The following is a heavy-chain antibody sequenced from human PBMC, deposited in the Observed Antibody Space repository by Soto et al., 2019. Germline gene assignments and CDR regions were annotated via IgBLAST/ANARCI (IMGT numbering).Heavy chain of an antibody. CDR2: ISYDGNVA. J-gene: IGHJ4*02. Sequence: QVQLVESGGGVVQPGRSLRLSCAASGFTFSNYGMHWVRQAPGKGLEWVIVISYDGNVAYYADSVKGRFTISRDNSKNTLYLQMNSLRTEDTAMYYCAKEGPITNWYFDYWGPGNLVTVSS. V-gene: IGHV3-30*18. D-gene: IGHD1-1*01. CDR3: AKEGPITNWYFDY. CDR1: GFTFSNYG.